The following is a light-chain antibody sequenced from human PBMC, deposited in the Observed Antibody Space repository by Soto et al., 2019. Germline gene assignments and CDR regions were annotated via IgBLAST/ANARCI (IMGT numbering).Light chain of an antibody. CDR1: QSVGSN. CDR3: QHYTQWPRFT. V-gene: IGKV3-15*01. J-gene: IGKJ2*01. Sequence: EIVMTQSPVTLSVSPGERATLSCRASQSVGSNLAWYQQKPGQAPRLLVYSSSTRATDVPARFTGSGSWTEFTLTVSSLQSEDVAVYFCQHYTQWPRFTFGEGTRLEIK. CDR2: SSS.